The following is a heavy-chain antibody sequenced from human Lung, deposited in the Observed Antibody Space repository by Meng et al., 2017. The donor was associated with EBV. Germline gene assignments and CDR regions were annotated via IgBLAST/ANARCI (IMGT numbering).Heavy chain of an antibody. CDR1: GYNFTSFY. V-gene: IGHV1-2*04. CDR2: INPKTGAT. J-gene: IGHJ4*02. CDR3: TRRRWFSDYFDY. Sequence: QVQLVQSGAEVKKPGASVKVSCMASGYNFTSFYTHWVRQAPGQGLEWMGWINPKTGATKYAQKFQGWVTMTRDTSISTAYMEVSGLKSDDTAVYYCTRRRWFSDYFDYWGRGTLVTVSS. D-gene: IGHD4-23*01.